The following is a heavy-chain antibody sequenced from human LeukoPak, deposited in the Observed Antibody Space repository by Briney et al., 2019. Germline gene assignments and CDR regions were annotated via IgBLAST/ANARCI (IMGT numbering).Heavy chain of an antibody. CDR1: GFTFSSYW. Sequence: GGSLRLSCAASGFTFSSYWMSWVRQAPGKGLEWVANIKQDGSEKYYVDSVKGRFTISRDNAKNSLYLQMNSLRAEDTAVYYCARDVRSRQHYYGSGSYYPNYYYYGMDVWGQGTTVTVSS. J-gene: IGHJ6*02. CDR2: IKQDGSEK. D-gene: IGHD3-10*01. CDR3: ARDVRSRQHYYGSGSYYPNYYYYGMDV. V-gene: IGHV3-7*01.